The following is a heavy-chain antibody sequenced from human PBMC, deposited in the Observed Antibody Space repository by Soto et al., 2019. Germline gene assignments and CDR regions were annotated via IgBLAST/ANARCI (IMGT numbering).Heavy chain of an antibody. CDR1: GYTFTSYA. CDR3: ATSSSSWDSMDV. D-gene: IGHD6-13*01. Sequence: ASVKVSCKASGYTFTSYAMHWVRQAPGQRLEWMGWINAGNGNTKYSQKFQGRVTITRDTSASTAYMELSSLRSEDTAVYYCATSSSSWDSMDVWGQGTTVTVSS. CDR2: INAGNGNT. J-gene: IGHJ6*02. V-gene: IGHV1-3*01.